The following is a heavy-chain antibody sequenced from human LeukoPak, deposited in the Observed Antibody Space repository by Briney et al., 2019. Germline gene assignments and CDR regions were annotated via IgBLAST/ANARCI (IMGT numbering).Heavy chain of an antibody. Sequence: SETLSLTCIVCGGSISSYYWSWIRQPAGKGLEWIGRIYNSGSTNYNPSLKSRVTMSVATSKNQFPLKLSSVTAADTAVYYCARVQAQDYYYYYYMDVWGKGTTVTVSS. J-gene: IGHJ6*03. V-gene: IGHV4-4*07. CDR2: IYNSGST. CDR1: GGSISSYY. CDR3: ARVQAQDYYYYYYMDV. D-gene: IGHD6-6*01.